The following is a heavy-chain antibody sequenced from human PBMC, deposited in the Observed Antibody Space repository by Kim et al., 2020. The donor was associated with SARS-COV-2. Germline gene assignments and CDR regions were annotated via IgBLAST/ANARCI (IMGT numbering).Heavy chain of an antibody. Sequence: GGSLRLSCAASGFTFSSYAMHWVRQAPGKGLEYVSAISSNGGSTYYANSVKGRFTISRDNSKNTLYLQMGSLRAEDMAVYYCARGGVVITYYGMDVWGQGTTVTVSS. J-gene: IGHJ6*02. D-gene: IGHD3-3*01. CDR2: ISSNGGST. CDR3: ARGGVVITYYGMDV. V-gene: IGHV3-64*01. CDR1: GFTFSSYA.